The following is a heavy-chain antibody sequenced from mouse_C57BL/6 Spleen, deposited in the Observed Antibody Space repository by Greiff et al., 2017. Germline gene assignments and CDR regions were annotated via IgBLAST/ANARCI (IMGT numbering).Heavy chain of an antibody. CDR2: IHPNSGST. V-gene: IGHV1-64*01. J-gene: IGHJ1*03. D-gene: IGHD1-1*01. CDR1: GYTFTSYW. Sequence: QVQLKQPGAELVKPGASVKLSCKASGYTFTSYWMHWVKQRPGQGLEWIGMIHPNSGSTNYNEKFKSKATLTVDKSSSTAYMQLSSLTSEDSAVYYCASGSSPRRYFDVWGTGTTVTVSS. CDR3: ASGSSPRRYFDV.